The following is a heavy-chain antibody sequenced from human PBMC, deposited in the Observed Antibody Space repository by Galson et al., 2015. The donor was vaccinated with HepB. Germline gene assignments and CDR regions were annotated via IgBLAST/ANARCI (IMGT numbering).Heavy chain of an antibody. J-gene: IGHJ4*02. Sequence: SVKVSCKASGYTFTSYGISWVRQAPGQGLEWMGWISAYNGNTNYAQKLQGRVTMTTDTSTSTAYMELRSLRSDDTAVYYCARGPGPTYCGGDCYSENFDYWGQGTLVTVSS. D-gene: IGHD2-21*02. CDR1: GYTFTSYG. CDR2: ISAYNGNT. CDR3: ARGPGPTYCGGDCYSENFDY. V-gene: IGHV1-18*01.